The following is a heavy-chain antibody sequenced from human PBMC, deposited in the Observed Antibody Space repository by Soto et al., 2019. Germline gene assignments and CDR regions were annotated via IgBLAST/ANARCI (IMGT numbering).Heavy chain of an antibody. CDR2: TSYDGNNK. D-gene: IGHD3-16*01. V-gene: IGHV3-30*19. CDR1: GFRFKSFV. CDR3: ARWGTTGGFDL. J-gene: IGHJ4*02. Sequence: QVQLVESGGGVVQPGTSLRLSCAASGFRFKSFVMHWVRQAPGKGLEWVAFTSYDGNNKDYGDSVKGRLTVSRDNSQNTLHLQINFLRPEYTALYYCARWGTTGGFDLWGQGTLVSVSS.